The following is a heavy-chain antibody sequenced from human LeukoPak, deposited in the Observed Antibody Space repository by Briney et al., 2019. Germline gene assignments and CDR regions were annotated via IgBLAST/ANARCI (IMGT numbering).Heavy chain of an antibody. CDR2: INPNSGGT. V-gene: IGHV1-2*02. D-gene: IGHD5-18*01. CDR1: GYTFTGYY. J-gene: IGHJ3*02. CDR3: AMPRGYNYYDAFDI. Sequence: ASVKVSCKASGYTFTGYYMHWVRQAPGQGLEWMAWINPNSGGTNHAQKFQGRVTMTRDTSISTACMELSRLRSDDTAVYYCAMPRGYNYYDAFDIWGQGTMVTVSS.